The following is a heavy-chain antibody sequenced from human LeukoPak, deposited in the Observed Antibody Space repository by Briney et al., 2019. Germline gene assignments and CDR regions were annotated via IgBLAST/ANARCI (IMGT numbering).Heavy chain of an antibody. J-gene: IGHJ3*02. V-gene: IGHV5-51*01. D-gene: IGHD6-19*01. Sequence: GESLKIFCKGSGYSFTIYWIGWVRQMPGKGLVWMGIIYPGDSDTRYSPSFQGQVTISADRSISTAYLQWSSLKASDTAMYYCARTDSSGWYGDAFDIWGQGTMVTVSS. CDR2: IYPGDSDT. CDR1: GYSFTIYW. CDR3: ARTDSSGWYGDAFDI.